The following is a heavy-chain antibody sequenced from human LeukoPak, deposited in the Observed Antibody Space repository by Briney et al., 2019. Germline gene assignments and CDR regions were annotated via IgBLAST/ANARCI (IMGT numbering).Heavy chain of an antibody. D-gene: IGHD5-24*01. V-gene: IGHV4-4*09. CDR2: IYSSGST. Sequence: PSETLSLTCIVSGGSISSYYWNWIRQPPGKGLEWIGSIYSSGSTNSNPSLKSRVTISVDTSKSQFSLKLSSVTAADTAVYYCARTENYIPEDWFDPWGQGTLVTVSS. CDR3: ARTENYIPEDWFDP. J-gene: IGHJ5*02. CDR1: GGSISSYY.